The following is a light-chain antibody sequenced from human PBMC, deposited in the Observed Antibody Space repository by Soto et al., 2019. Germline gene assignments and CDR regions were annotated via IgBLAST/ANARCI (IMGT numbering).Light chain of an antibody. V-gene: IGKV3-20*01. CDR2: GAS. Sequence: EVGLTQSPGTLSLSPGEGATLSCRASQSVRSGSLAWYQQKPGQDPRLLIFGASSRATDTPDRFSGSWSGTDFTITITRVDTGDYAVDYCHYYADSPYTFGQGTRLEI. CDR3: HYYADSPYT. J-gene: IGKJ2*01. CDR1: QSVRSGS.